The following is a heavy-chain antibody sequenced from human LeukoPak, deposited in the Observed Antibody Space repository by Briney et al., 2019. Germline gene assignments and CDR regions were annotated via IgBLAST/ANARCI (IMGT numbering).Heavy chain of an antibody. CDR1: GGSMSSGSYC. CDR2: SYNSGST. V-gene: IGHV4-61*02. D-gene: IGHD1-26*01. CDR3: ARDPGGAVFDI. Sequence: SETLSLTCTVSGGSMSSGSYCWSWIRQPAGKGLEWIGRSYNSGSTNYNPSLKSRVTISVDTSKNQFSLKLSSVTAADTAMYYCARDPGGAVFDIWGQGTMVTVYS. J-gene: IGHJ3*02.